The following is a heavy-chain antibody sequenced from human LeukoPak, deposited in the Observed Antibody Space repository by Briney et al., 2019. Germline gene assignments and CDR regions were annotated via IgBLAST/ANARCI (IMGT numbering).Heavy chain of an antibody. CDR3: ARAGTTTFYYYGMDV. V-gene: IGHV1-18*01. CDR1: GYTFTSYG. J-gene: IGHJ6*02. CDR2: ISAYNGNT. Sequence: ASVKVSCKASGYTFTSYGISWVRQAPGLGLEWMGWISAYNGNTNYAQKLQGRVTMTTDTSTSTAYMELRSLRSDDTAVYYCARAGTTTFYYYGMDVWGQGTTVTVSS. D-gene: IGHD1-7*01.